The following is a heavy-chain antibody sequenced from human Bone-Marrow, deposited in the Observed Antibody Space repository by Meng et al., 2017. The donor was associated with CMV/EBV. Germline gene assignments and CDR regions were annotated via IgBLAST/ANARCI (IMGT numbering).Heavy chain of an antibody. CDR3: ARDVYQLLIFDY. J-gene: IGHJ4*02. V-gene: IGHV1-46*01. CDR2: INPSGGST. CDR1: GYTFTSYY. Sequence: ASVKVSCKASGYTFTSYYMHWVRQAPGQGLEWMGIINPSGGSTSYAQKFQGRVTMTRDTSTSTVYMELSRLRSDDTAVYYCARDVYQLLIFDYWGQGTLVTVSS. D-gene: IGHD2-2*01.